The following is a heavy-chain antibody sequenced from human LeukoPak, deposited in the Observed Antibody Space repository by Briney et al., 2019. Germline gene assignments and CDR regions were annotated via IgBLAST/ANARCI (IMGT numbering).Heavy chain of an antibody. J-gene: IGHJ3*02. D-gene: IGHD5-12*01. V-gene: IGHV4-39*07. Sequence: SETLSFTCTVSGAPVSNNNYYWGWIRQSPGKGLEWIASIYYSGSTYYNPSLKSRVTISVDTSKNQLSLKLNSVTAADTAVYYCAPGGYIGYGHAFDIWGQGTMVTVSS. CDR2: IYYSGST. CDR3: APGGYIGYGHAFDI. CDR1: GAPVSNNNYY.